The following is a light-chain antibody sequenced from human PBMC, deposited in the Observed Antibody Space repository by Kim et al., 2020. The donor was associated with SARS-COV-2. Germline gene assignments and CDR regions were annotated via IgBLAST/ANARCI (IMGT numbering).Light chain of an antibody. Sequence: VALGQTVRITCQGDSLRTYYATWYQQKPGQAPILVIYGKNTRPSGIPDRFSGSTSGNTASLTITGTQAGDEADYYCNARDSNDNVVFGGGTQLTVL. CDR2: GKN. V-gene: IGLV3-19*01. CDR3: NARDSNDNVV. J-gene: IGLJ2*01. CDR1: SLRTYY.